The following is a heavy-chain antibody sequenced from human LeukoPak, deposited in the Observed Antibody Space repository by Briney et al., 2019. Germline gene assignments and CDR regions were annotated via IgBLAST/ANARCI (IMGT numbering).Heavy chain of an antibody. D-gene: IGHD1-1*01. CDR2: ISSTRTTYT. J-gene: IGHJ4*02. CDR3: ARVGSSGSVDY. Sequence: GGSLRLSCAASGFTFSDYYMSWSRQAPGRGLEWLSYISSTRTTYTNYVDSVKGRFTISRDNAKNSLYLQMNSLRAEDTAVYYCARVGSSGSVDYWGQGTLVTVSS. CDR1: GFTFSDYY. V-gene: IGHV3-11*06.